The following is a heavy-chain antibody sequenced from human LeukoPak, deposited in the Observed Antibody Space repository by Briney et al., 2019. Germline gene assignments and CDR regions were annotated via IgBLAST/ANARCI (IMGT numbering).Heavy chain of an antibody. D-gene: IGHD3-10*01. Sequence: GGSLRLSCAASGFTFSDYYMSWIRQAPGKGLEWVSAISGSGGSTYYADSVKGRFTISRDNSKNTLYLQMNSLRVEDTAVYYYARGRGPYGWFDPWGQGTLVTVSS. CDR3: ARGRGPYGWFDP. CDR2: ISGSGGST. J-gene: IGHJ5*02. CDR1: GFTFSDYY. V-gene: IGHV3-23*01.